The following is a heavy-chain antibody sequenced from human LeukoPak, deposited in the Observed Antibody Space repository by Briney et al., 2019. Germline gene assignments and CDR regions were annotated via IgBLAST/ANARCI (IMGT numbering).Heavy chain of an antibody. Sequence: PGGSLRLSCAASGFTFSSYAMHWVRQAPGKGLEWVAVISYDGSNKYYADSVKGRFTISRDNSKNTLYLQMNSLRAEDTAAYYCARNYYDSSGYYYYFDYWGQGTLVTVSS. CDR3: ARNYYDSSGYYYYFDY. CDR2: ISYDGSNK. V-gene: IGHV3-30*04. CDR1: GFTFSSYA. D-gene: IGHD3-22*01. J-gene: IGHJ4*02.